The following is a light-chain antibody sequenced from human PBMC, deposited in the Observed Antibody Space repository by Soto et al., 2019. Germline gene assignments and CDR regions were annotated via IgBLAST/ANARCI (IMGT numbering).Light chain of an antibody. CDR1: SSDGGGYNY. CDR3: SSYTSSTGYV. CDR2: EVS. Sequence: SALTQPASVSRSPGQSITISSTGTSSDGGGYNYVSGYQLHPGKDTKLMVYEVSNRLSGVSNRFSGSKYGNTAYLTISGLKAEDEGDYYCSSYTSSTGYVLGTWTTVTV. J-gene: IGLJ1*01. V-gene: IGLV2-14*01.